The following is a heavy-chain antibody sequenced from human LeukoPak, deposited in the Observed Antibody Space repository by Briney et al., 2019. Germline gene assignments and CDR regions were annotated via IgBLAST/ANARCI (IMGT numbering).Heavy chain of an antibody. CDR3: ARDSYYYMDV. J-gene: IGHJ6*03. CDR1: GDSVSSNSAA. V-gene: IGHV6-1*01. Sequence: SQTLSLTCAISGDSVSSNSAAWNWIRQSPSRGLEWLGRTYYRSKWYIEYAVSAQSRMTINPDTSKNQFSLHLNSATPEDTAVYYCARDSYYYMDVWGKGTTVTVSS. CDR2: TYYRSKWYI.